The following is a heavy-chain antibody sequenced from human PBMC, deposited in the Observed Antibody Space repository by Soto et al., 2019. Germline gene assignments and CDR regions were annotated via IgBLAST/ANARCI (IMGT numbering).Heavy chain of an antibody. CDR1: GDTFTDYY. CDR2: VNPSGGHT. J-gene: IGHJ4*02. Sequence: QVQLVQSGAEVKKPGASVKVSCKASGDTFTDYYIHWVRQAPGQGLEWMGTVNPSGGHTTYAQHLRGRMTXTXAXSXXTLYMELTSLTSEDTAVYYCARGGHVVVVTAALDYWGQGTLVTVSS. D-gene: IGHD2-21*02. V-gene: IGHV1-46*04. CDR3: ARGGHVVVVTAALDY.